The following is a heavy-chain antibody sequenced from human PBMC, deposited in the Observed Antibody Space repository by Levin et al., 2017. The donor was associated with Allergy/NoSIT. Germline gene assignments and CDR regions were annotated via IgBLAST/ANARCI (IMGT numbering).Heavy chain of an antibody. CDR2: IINSGVGT. J-gene: IGHJ4*02. D-gene: IGHD6-19*01. CDR3: AKDAIRGSDQPYYFDY. CDR1: GFTFNNYA. V-gene: IGHV3-23*01. Sequence: GETLKISCAASGFTFNNYAMSWVRQAPGKGLEWVSAIINSGVGTYYADSVKGRFTISRDNSKNTMYLQMNSLRAEDTAVYFCAKDAIRGSDQPYYFDYWGQGTLVTASS.